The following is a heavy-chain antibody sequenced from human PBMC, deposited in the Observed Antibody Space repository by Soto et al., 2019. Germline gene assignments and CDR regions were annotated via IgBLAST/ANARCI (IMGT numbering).Heavy chain of an antibody. CDR3: ARYGTRGDW. Sequence: PGGSLRLSCQASGFNFRMYEMHWVRKAPGKGREWVSDSSSSGRSTYYADFAEGRFTISTDNAKDSLYLPLNSLRVGDTAVYYCARYGTRGDWWGLGAQVTVSS. D-gene: IGHD3-10*01. J-gene: IGHJ5*01. CDR2: SSSSGRST. CDR1: GFNFRMYE. V-gene: IGHV3-48*03.